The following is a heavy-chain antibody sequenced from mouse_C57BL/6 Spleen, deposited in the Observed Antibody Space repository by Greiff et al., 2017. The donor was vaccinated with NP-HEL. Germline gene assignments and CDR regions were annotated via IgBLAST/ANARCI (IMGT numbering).Heavy chain of an antibody. J-gene: IGHJ3*01. CDR1: GYTFTDYY. D-gene: IGHD2-3*01. Sequence: VKVVESGAELVRPGASVKLSCKASGYTFTDYYINWVKQRPGQGLEWIARIYPGSGNTYYNEKFKGKAALTAEKSSSTAYMQLSSLTSEDSAVYFCAREANGYYAWFAYWGQGTLVTVSA. CDR2: IYPGSGNT. CDR3: AREANGYYAWFAY. V-gene: IGHV1-76*01.